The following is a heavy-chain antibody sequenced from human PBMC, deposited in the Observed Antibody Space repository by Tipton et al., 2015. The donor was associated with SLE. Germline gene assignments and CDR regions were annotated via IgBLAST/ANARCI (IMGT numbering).Heavy chain of an antibody. J-gene: IGHJ6*02. CDR3: ARDWFSGYYYGMDV. Sequence: TLSLTCAVYGGSFSGYYWSWIRQPPGKGLEWIGYIYYSGSTNYNPSLKSRVTISVDTSKNQFSLKLSSVTAADTAVYYCARDWFSGYYYGMDVWGQGTTVTVSS. CDR2: IYYSGST. V-gene: IGHV4-59*01. D-gene: IGHD3-10*01. CDR1: GGSFSGYY.